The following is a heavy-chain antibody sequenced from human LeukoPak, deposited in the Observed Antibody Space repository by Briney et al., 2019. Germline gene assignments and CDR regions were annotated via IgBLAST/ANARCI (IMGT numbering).Heavy chain of an antibody. CDR1: GYSISSGYY. Sequence: SETPSLTCTVSGYSISSGYYWGWIRQPPGKGLEWIGSIYHSGSTYYNPSLRSRVSISVDKSNNQFSLRLSSVTAADTAVYYCARITDRTIFGEIMHGFDIWGQGTPVTVSS. D-gene: IGHD3-3*01. CDR2: IYHSGST. V-gene: IGHV4-38-2*02. J-gene: IGHJ3*02. CDR3: ARITDRTIFGEIMHGFDI.